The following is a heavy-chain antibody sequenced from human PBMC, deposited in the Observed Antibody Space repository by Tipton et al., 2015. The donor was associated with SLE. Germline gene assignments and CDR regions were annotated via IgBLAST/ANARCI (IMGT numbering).Heavy chain of an antibody. D-gene: IGHD2-21*01. V-gene: IGHV4-34*01. CDR3: ARLPYCGGDCYQAGAFDI. CDR2: INHSGST. J-gene: IGHJ3*02. Sequence: TLSLTCAVYGGSFSGYYWSWIRQPPGKGLEWIGEINHSGSTNYNPSLKSRVTISVDTSKNQFSLKLSSVTAADTAVYYCARLPYCGGDCYQAGAFDIWGQGTMVPVSS. CDR1: GGSFSGYY.